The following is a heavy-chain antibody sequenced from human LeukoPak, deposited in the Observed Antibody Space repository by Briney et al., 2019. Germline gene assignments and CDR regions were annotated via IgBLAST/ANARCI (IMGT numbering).Heavy chain of an antibody. CDR1: GFTVSSNY. CDR2: IYSGGST. J-gene: IGHJ4*02. V-gene: IGHV3-66*01. CDR3: AKARAKTYYFGSGSYRNEDRSFDY. Sequence: GGSLRLSCAASGFTVSSNYMSWVRQAPGKGLEWVSVIYSGGSTYYADSVKGRFTISRDNSKNTLFLRMNSLRAEDTAVYYCAKARAKTYYFGSGSYRNEDRSFDYWGQGTLVTVSS. D-gene: IGHD3-10*01.